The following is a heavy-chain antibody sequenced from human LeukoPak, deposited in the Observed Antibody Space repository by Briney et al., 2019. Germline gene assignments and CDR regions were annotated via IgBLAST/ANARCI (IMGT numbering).Heavy chain of an antibody. V-gene: IGHV3-30*02. J-gene: IGHJ4*02. CDR3: AKEGSGWYYLDY. CDR2: IESDGTKE. CDR1: GFRFSSYD. D-gene: IGHD6-19*01. Sequence: GVSLRLSCAASGFRFSSYDIHWVRQAPGKGLEWVTFIESDGTKEYYADSVKGRFTISRDNSKNTVYVQMNTLRAEDTAVYYCAKEGSGWYYLDYWGQGTVVTVSS.